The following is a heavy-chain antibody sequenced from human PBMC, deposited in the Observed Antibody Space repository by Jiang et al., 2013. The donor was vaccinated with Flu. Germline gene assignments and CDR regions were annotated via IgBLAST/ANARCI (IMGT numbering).Heavy chain of an antibody. V-gene: IGHV3-23*01. CDR3: PKASSSWDYFDY. CDR2: ISGSGGST. D-gene: IGHD6-13*01. CDR1: YA. Sequence: YAMSWVRQAPGKGLEWVSAISGSGGSTYYADSVKGRFTISRDNSKNTLYLQMNSLRAEDTAVYYCPKASSSWDYFDYWGQGTLVTVSS. J-gene: IGHJ4*02.